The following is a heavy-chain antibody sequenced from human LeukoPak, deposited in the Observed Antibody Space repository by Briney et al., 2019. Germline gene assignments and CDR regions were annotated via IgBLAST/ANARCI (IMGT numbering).Heavy chain of an antibody. Sequence: SETLSLTCAVYGGSFSGYYWSWMGQPPGKGVEWIGEINYSGSTNYNPPLKSRVTISVDTSKNQSSLKLNSVTAADTAVYYCASLRGASYYYDSSGYLGYWGQGALVTVSS. V-gene: IGHV4-34*01. J-gene: IGHJ4*02. CDR2: INYSGST. CDR3: ASLRGASYYYDSSGYLGY. D-gene: IGHD3-22*01. CDR1: GGSFSGYY.